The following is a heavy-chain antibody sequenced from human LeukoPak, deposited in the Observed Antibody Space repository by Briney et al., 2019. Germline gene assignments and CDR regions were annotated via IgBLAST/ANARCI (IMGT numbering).Heavy chain of an antibody. CDR1: GFTFSSYS. J-gene: IGHJ4*02. V-gene: IGHV3-21*01. CDR3: ARAGWPHCDSEHCHRRGLFFDS. Sequence: PGGSLRLSCAASGFTFSSYSMNWVRQAPGKGLEWVSSISSSSSYIYYAGSVKGRFTISRDNAKNSLYLQMNSLRAEDTAVYYCARAGWPHCDSEHCHRRGLFFDSWGQGTLVTVSS. D-gene: IGHD2-21*01. CDR2: ISSSSSYI.